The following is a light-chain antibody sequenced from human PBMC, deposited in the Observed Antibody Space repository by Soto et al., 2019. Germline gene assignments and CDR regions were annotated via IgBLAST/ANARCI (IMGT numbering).Light chain of an antibody. CDR1: QSVSSY. CDR2: DAS. CDR3: QKRSNSWT. V-gene: IGKV3-11*01. Sequence: EIVLTQSPATLSLSPGERATLSCRASQSVSSYLAWYQQKPGQAPRLLIYDASNRATGIPARFSGSGSGTDFTLTISSLEPEDFAVYYCQKRSNSWTFGQGTKVDIK. J-gene: IGKJ1*01.